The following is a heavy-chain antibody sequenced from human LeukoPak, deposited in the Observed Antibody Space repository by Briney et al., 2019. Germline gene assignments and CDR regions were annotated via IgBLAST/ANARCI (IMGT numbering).Heavy chain of an antibody. V-gene: IGHV3-74*01. CDR3: ARGGSGYSYGYDY. CDR2: INSDGSIT. Sequence: GGSLRLSCAASGFTFSTYWMHWVRQAAGKGLVWVSRINSDGSITTYADSVKGRFTISRDNAKNTLYLQMNSLRAEDTAVYYCARGGSGYSYGYDYWGQGTLVTVSS. CDR1: GFTFSTYW. D-gene: IGHD5-18*01. J-gene: IGHJ4*02.